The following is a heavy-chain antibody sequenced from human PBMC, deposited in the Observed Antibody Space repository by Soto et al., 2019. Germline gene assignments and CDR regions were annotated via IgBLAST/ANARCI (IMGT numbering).Heavy chain of an antibody. V-gene: IGHV1-46*03. Sequence: ASVKVSCKASGYTFTSYYMHWVRQAPGQGLEWMGIINPSGGSTSYAQKFQGRVTMTRDTSTGTVYMELSSLRSEDTAVYYCARGIMVIAAAGTGGFDYWGQGTLVTVSS. CDR3: ARGIMVIAAAGTGGFDY. CDR1: GYTFTSYY. J-gene: IGHJ4*02. D-gene: IGHD6-13*01. CDR2: INPSGGST.